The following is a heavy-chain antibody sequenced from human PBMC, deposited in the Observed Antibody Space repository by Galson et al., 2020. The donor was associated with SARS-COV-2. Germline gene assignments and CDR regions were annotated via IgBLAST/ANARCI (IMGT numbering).Heavy chain of an antibody. J-gene: IGHJ4*02. D-gene: IGHD1-26*01. CDR1: GFTFSSYA. V-gene: IGHV3-30-3*01. Sequence: TGGSLRLSCAASGFTFSSYAMHWVRQAPGKGLEWVAVISYDGRNTYYADSVKGRFTISRDNSKNTLYLQMNSLRAEDTAVYYCARDGGSYCDYWGQGTLVTVSS. CDR3: ARDGGSYCDY. CDR2: ISYDGRNT.